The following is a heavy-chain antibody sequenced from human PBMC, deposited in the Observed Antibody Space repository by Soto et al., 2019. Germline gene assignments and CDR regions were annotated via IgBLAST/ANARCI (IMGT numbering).Heavy chain of an antibody. V-gene: IGHV1-69*01. Sequence: QVQLVQSGAEVRKPGSSVKVSCKASGGTFSRHAISWVRQAPGQGLEWMGGIIPIFGTANHAQKFQGRVTIIADESTSTVYMELSSLRSDDTAVYYCVHRRDDYNSAFFDYWGQGTLVTVSS. CDR2: IIPIFGTA. J-gene: IGHJ4*02. CDR1: GGTFSRHA. D-gene: IGHD4-4*01. CDR3: VHRRDDYNSAFFDY.